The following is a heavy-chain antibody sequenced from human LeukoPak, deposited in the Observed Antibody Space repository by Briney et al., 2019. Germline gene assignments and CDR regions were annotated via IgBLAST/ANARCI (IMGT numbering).Heavy chain of an antibody. Sequence: PGGSLRLSCAASGFTFSSYSMNCVRQAPGKGLEWVSSISSSSSYIYYADSVKGRFTISRDNAKNSLYLQMNSLRAEDTAVYYCARDPFDGSGSYIPWFDPWGQGTLVTVSS. CDR1: GFTFSSYS. D-gene: IGHD3-10*01. CDR3: ARDPFDGSGSYIPWFDP. V-gene: IGHV3-21*01. J-gene: IGHJ5*02. CDR2: ISSSSSYI.